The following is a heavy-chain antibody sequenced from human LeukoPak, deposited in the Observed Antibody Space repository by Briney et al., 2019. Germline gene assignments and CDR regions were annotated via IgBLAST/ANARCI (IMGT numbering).Heavy chain of an antibody. CDR1: GGSISSGDYY. Sequence: SETLSLTCTVSGGSISSGDYYWSWIRQPPGKGLEWIGYIYYSGSTYYNPSLKSRVTISVDTSKNQFSLKLSSVTAADTAVYYCARGYYDSSSLFDYWGQGTLVTVSS. CDR2: IYYSGST. D-gene: IGHD3-22*01. J-gene: IGHJ4*02. V-gene: IGHV4-30-4*01. CDR3: ARGYYDSSSLFDY.